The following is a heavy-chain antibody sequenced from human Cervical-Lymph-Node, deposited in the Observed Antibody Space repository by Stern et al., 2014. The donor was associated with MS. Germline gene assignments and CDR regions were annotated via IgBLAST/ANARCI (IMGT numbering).Heavy chain of an antibody. CDR1: GYTFTSYD. CDR2: MNPYSGNA. CDR3: ARGRELLSLDY. D-gene: IGHD1-26*01. J-gene: IGHJ4*02. V-gene: IGHV1-8*01. Sequence: VQLEESGAEVKKPGASVKVSCKASGYTFTSYDINWVRQGTGQGLEWMGWMNPYSGNAVYAQKFQGRVTMTRATSTSAASLELTSLRSEDTAVFYCARGRELLSLDYWGQGTLVTVSS.